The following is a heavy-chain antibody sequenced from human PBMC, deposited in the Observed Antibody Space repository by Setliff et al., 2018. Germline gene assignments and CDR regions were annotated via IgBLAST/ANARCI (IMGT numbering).Heavy chain of an antibody. Sequence: SETLSLTCSVSGVSTRSYWWSWIRQPPGKELEWIGYIYYSGSTNYNPSLKSRVTISVDKSKNQFSLKLSSVTAADTAVYYCARNDRPWRYYFDYWGQGTLVTVSS. D-gene: IGHD3-9*01. CDR2: IYYSGST. J-gene: IGHJ4*02. CDR1: GVSTRSYW. CDR3: ARNDRPWRYYFDY. V-gene: IGHV4-59*12.